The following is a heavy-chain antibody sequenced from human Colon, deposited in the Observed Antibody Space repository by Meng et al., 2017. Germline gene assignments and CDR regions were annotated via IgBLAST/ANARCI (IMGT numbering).Heavy chain of an antibody. D-gene: IGHD1-1*01. CDR1: GFTFSLDA. CDR2: ITSSSNYI. CDR3: ARVGTARPFDY. J-gene: IGHJ4*02. Sequence: EVQLVESGGGLVKPGASLRVSCEASGFTFSLDAINWVRQAPGEGLEWVASITSSSNYIHYSDSVKGRFTVSRDNARNSSYLQMNSLRADDTAIYYCARVGTARPFDYWGQGTLVTVSS. V-gene: IGHV3-21*06.